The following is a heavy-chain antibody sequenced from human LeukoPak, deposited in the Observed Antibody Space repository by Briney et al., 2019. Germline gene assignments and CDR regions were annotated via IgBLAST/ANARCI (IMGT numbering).Heavy chain of an antibody. CDR2: IYYSGST. CDR3: ARQGVGATLSDAFDI. V-gene: IGHV4-39*01. CDR1: GGSISSSSYY. J-gene: IGHJ3*02. Sequence: SETLSLTCTVSGGSISSSSYYWGWIRQPPGKGLEWIGSIYYSGSTYYNPSLKSRVTISVDTSKNQFSLKLSSVTAADTAVYYCARQGVGATLSDAFDIWGQGTMVTVSS. D-gene: IGHD1-26*01.